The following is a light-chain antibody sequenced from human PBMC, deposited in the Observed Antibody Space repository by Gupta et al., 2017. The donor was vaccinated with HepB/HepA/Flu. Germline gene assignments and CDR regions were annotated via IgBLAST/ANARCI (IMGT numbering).Light chain of an antibody. CDR3: QQRNSTLWT. CDR2: AAS. CDR1: QSISRY. V-gene: IGKV1-39*01. Sequence: DIEMNPSPSSLSSFVGYRVTITCRATQSISRYLDLYQQKPEKATKRLFYAASRVKRGVPSRFSCSGSKTDVTLTISRRQPEDFATYYCQQRNSTLWTFGQVTEVENK. J-gene: IGKJ1*01.